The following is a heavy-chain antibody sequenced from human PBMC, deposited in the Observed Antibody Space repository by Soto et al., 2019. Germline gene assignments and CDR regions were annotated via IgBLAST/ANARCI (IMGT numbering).Heavy chain of an antibody. CDR3: ARITNYEFDY. CDR1: GFSFSTYW. V-gene: IGHV3-7*01. Sequence: EVQLVESGGGLVQPGGSLRLSCAASGFSFSTYWMSWVRQVPGTGLEWVANIKADGSETYYVDSVRGRFTISRDNAKTSLYLQVSSRRAADTALYYCARITNYEFDYWGQGTLVTVSS. CDR2: IKADGSET. D-gene: IGHD3-3*01. J-gene: IGHJ4*02.